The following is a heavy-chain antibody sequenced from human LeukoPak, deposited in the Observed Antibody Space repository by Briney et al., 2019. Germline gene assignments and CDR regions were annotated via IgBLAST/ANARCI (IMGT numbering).Heavy chain of an antibody. J-gene: IGHJ4*02. CDR1: GFTFSGDW. V-gene: IGHV3-74*01. Sequence: GGSLRLSCAASGFTFSGDWMHWVRQVPGKGLVWVSHINSEGRSTSYADSVKGRFTISRDNAKNSLYLQMNSLRAEDTALYYCAKAFDYDFWSGQFDYWGQGTLVTVSS. D-gene: IGHD3-3*01. CDR2: INSEGRST. CDR3: AKAFDYDFWSGQFDY.